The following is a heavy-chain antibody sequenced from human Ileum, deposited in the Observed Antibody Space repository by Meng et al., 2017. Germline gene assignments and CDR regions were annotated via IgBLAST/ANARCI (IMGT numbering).Heavy chain of an antibody. D-gene: IGHD3-22*01. V-gene: IGHV3-21*01. J-gene: IGHJ4*02. CDR1: GFTFSSYS. CDR2: ISSSSSYI. CDR3: AREYSTYYYDSSGYLND. Sequence: GESLKISCAASGFTFSSYSMNWVRQAPGKGLEWVSSISSSSSYIYYADSVKGRFTISRDNAKNSLYLQMNSLRAEDTAVYYCAREYSTYYYDSSGYLNDWGQGTLVTVSS.